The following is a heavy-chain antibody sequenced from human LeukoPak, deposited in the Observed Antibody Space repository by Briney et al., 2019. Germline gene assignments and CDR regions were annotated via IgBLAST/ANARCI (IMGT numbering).Heavy chain of an antibody. CDR1: GFTFSGHS. CDR2: ISSSGSAI. Sequence: GGSLRLSCAVSGFTFSGHSMNWVRQAPGKGLEWVSYISSSGSAIYYADSVKGRFTISRDNAKNSLYLQMNSLRAEDTAVYYCASPRVRFLEWFHDDAFDIWGQGTMVTVSS. J-gene: IGHJ3*02. CDR3: ASPRVRFLEWFHDDAFDI. V-gene: IGHV3-48*04. D-gene: IGHD3-3*01.